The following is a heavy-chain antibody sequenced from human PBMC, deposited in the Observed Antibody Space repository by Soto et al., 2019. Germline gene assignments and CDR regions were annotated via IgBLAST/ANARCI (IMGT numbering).Heavy chain of an antibody. D-gene: IGHD2-21*02. V-gene: IGHV4-39*01. CDR3: ARQRNSVVTQAYFDV. CDR2: IYYSGST. Sequence: SETLSLTCPFTGYSISSRSYYWGWIRQPQGKGLEWIGSIYYSGSTYNNPSLRSRVSMSIDTYKDQFSLKLKSVSAADTALYFCARQRNSVVTQAYFDVWGPGSLVTVSS. CDR1: GYSISSRSYY. J-gene: IGHJ4*02.